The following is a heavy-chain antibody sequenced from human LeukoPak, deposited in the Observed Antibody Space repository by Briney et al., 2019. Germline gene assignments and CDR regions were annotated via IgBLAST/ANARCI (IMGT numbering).Heavy chain of an antibody. Sequence: ASVKVSCKASGYTFTSYDINWVRQATGQGLEWMGWMNPNSGNTGYAQKFQGRVTMTRNTSISTAYMELSSLRFEDTAVYYCARSTGYYYDSRNDYWGQGTLVTVSS. CDR3: ARSTGYYYDSRNDY. D-gene: IGHD3-22*01. CDR1: GYTFTSYD. J-gene: IGHJ4*01. V-gene: IGHV1-8*01. CDR2: MNPNSGNT.